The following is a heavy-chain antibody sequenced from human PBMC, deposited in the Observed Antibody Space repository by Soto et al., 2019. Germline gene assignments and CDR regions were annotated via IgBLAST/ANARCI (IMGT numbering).Heavy chain of an antibody. D-gene: IGHD3-22*01. CDR2: IYYSGST. CDR3: ARERNYYDSSGSYLPGFDY. V-gene: IGHV4-30-4*01. Sequence: QVQLQESGPGLVKPSQTLSLTCTVSGGSISSGDYYWSWIRQPPGKGLEWIGYIYYSGSTYYNPSLKSRVTIAVDTSNNLFALKLSSVTAADTAVYYCARERNYYDSSGSYLPGFDYWGQGTLVTVSS. CDR1: GGSISSGDYY. J-gene: IGHJ4*02.